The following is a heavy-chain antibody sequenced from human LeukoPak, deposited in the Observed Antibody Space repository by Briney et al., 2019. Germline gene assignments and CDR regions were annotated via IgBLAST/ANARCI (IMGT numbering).Heavy chain of an antibody. CDR2: IKSAARST. D-gene: IGHD2-2*03. CDR3: AMDINGDLFHV. CDR1: AFIFSSYW. V-gene: IGHV3-74*01. Sequence: PGGSLRLSCAGSAFIFSSYWMQWVRHHPEKGLEWVFSIKSAARSTAYPDSVTGRFSMSTDSANSTASLHMNSLRVEDTAMYYCAMDINGDLFHVWGQGTPVTVSS. J-gene: IGHJ4*02.